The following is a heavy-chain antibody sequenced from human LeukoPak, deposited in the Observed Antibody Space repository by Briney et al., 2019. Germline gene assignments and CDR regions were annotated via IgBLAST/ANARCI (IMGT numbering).Heavy chain of an antibody. J-gene: IGHJ3*02. CDR1: GGSISSYY. Sequence: SETLSLTCTVSGGSISSYYWSWIRQPAGKGLEWIGRIYTSGTTNYNPSLKNRVTMSVDTSRNQISLNLSSVTAADTAVYYCAKDGSIWGQGTMVTVSS. V-gene: IGHV4-4*07. CDR3: AKDGSI. CDR2: IYTSGTT.